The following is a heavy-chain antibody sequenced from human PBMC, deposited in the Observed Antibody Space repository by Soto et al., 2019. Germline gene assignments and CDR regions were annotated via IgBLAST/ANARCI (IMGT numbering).Heavy chain of an antibody. D-gene: IGHD5-12*01. CDR1: GFTFSDYY. V-gene: IGHV3-11*06. CDR3: ARVVERWLPWGQGGWFDH. CDR2: ISSSSSYT. Sequence: QVQLVESGGGLVKPGGSLRLSCAAAGFTFSDYYMSWIRQAPGKGLEWVSYISSSSSYTNYADSVKGRFTISRDNAKNSLYLQMNSLRAEDTAVYYCARVVERWLPWGQGGWFDHWGKGPLVTVSS. J-gene: IGHJ5*02.